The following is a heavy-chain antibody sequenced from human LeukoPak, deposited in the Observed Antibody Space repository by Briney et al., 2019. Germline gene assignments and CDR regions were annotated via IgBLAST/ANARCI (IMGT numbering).Heavy chain of an antibody. D-gene: IGHD2-2*01. CDR2: ISSYSGNT. J-gene: IGHJ5*02. CDR3: ARGYCSSTSCSRRGSWFDP. V-gene: IGHV1-18*01. CDR1: GYTFTSYG. Sequence: ASVKVSCKASGYTFTSYGIIWVRQAPGQGLEWMGWISSYSGNTKYAQNLQGRVTMTTDTSTSTAYMDLRSLRSDDTAVYYCARGYCSSTSCSRRGSWFDPWGQGTLVTVSS.